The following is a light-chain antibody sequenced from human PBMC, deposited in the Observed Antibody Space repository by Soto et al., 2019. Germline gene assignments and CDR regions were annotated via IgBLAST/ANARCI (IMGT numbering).Light chain of an antibody. CDR3: LQFDNSPLYT. CDR1: QSVSSSS. J-gene: IGKJ2*01. CDR2: GAS. V-gene: IGKV3-20*01. Sequence: EILLTQSPGTLSFSPGERATLSCRASQSVSSSSITWYQQKPGQAPRLLIYGASTRATGIPDRFSGSGSGTDFSLTISRLEPEDFAVYYCLQFDNSPLYTFGQGTKVDI.